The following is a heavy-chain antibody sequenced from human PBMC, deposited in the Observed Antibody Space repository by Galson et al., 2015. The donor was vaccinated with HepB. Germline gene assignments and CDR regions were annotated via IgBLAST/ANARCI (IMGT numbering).Heavy chain of an antibody. D-gene: IGHD3-16*01. Sequence: SVKVSCKASVCTLTSYPISGVRQAPVPGLEWMGGISAYNGNSNYSQKLQGRVTMTTDTSTSTAYMELRRLRSDDTAVYYCAIWGRGSGVDYWGQGTLVTVSS. V-gene: IGHV1-18*01. CDR2: ISAYNGNS. J-gene: IGHJ4*02. CDR1: VCTLTSYP. CDR3: AIWGRGSGVDY.